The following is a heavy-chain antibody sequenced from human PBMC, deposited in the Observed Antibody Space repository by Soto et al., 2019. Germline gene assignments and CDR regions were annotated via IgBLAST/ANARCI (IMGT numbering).Heavy chain of an antibody. D-gene: IGHD1-7*01. V-gene: IGHV4-4*07. J-gene: IGHJ6*02. CDR2: IYTSGST. CDR1: GGSISSYY. CDR3: ARDLGATPRLTGTTAYYYYGMDV. Sequence: SETLSLTCTVSGGSISSYYWSWIRQPAGKGLEWMGRIYTSGSTNYNPSLKSRVTMSVDTSKNQFSLKLSSVTAADTAVYYCARDLGATPRLTGTTAYYYYGMDVWGQGTTVTVSS.